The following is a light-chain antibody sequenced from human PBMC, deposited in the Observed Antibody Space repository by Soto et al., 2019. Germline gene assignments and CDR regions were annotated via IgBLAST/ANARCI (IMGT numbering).Light chain of an antibody. CDR1: QSVGSY. Sequence: EIVLTQSTATLSLSPGERATLSCRASQSVGSYLAWYQHKPDQAPRLLIYDASNRATDIPARFSGSGSGTDFTLTITSLEPEDFAVYYCQQRTSWPVTFGPGTKVDIK. CDR3: QQRTSWPVT. J-gene: IGKJ3*01. CDR2: DAS. V-gene: IGKV3-11*01.